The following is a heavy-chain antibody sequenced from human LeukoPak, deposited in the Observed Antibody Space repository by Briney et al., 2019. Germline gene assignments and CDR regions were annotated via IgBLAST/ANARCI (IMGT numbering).Heavy chain of an antibody. CDR1: GGSISSGSYY. D-gene: IGHD6-19*01. J-gene: IGHJ4*02. CDR3: AREWRSAVAGEREPDY. Sequence: SETLSLTCTVSGGSISSGSYYWGWIRQPPGKGLEWIGSIYYSGSTYYKPSLKSRVTISLDTSKNQFSLKLSSVTAADTAVYYCAREWRSAVAGEREPDYWGQGTLVIVSS. CDR2: IYYSGST. V-gene: IGHV4-39*07.